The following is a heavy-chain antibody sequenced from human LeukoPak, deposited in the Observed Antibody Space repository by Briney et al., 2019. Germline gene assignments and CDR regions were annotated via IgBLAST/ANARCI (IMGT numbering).Heavy chain of an antibody. CDR2: LYIDGST. CDR1: EFTVSDNY. D-gene: IGHD3-22*01. Sequence: GGSLRLSCTASEFTVSDNYMSWVRQAPGKGLEWVSTLYIDGSTYYADAVKGRFTTSRDNFKNTLYLQMNRLRDEDTAVYYCASLNYDSTGYHGPVDYWGQGTLVTVSS. J-gene: IGHJ4*02. V-gene: IGHV3-66*01. CDR3: ASLNYDSTGYHGPVDY.